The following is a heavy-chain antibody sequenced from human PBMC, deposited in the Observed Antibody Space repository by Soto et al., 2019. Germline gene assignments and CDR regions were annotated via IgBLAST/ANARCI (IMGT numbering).Heavy chain of an antibody. CDR1: GGTFSSYA. V-gene: IGHV1-69*13. Sequence: SVKVSCKASGGTFSSYAISWVLHAPGQGLEWMGGIIPIFGTANYAQKFQGRVTITADESTSTAYMELSSLRSEDTAVYSCARDRDIPLWGQGXLVTVHS. CDR3: ARDRDIPL. J-gene: IGHJ4*02. CDR2: IIPIFGTA. D-gene: IGHD2-15*01.